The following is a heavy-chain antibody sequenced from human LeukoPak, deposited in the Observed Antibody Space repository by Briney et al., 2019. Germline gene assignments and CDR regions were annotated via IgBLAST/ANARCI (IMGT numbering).Heavy chain of an antibody. CDR1: GFTFSNYW. CDR2: VNSDGSIT. V-gene: IGHV3-74*01. CDR3: ARDLRSSPDF. J-gene: IGHJ4*02. D-gene: IGHD6-13*01. Sequence: GGSLRLSCAASGFTFSNYWMHWVRQAPGAGLVWVSRVNSDGSITTYADSVKGRFTISRDNAKNTLYLQMNSLRAEDTAVYYCARDLRSSPDFWGQGTLVTVSS.